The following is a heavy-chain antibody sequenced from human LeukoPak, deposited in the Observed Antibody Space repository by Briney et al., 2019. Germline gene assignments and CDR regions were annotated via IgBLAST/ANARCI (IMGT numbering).Heavy chain of an antibody. J-gene: IGHJ6*02. CDR2: IIVILGVT. CDR3: ARYIHPQGLVGYAMDV. D-gene: IGHD2-15*01. CDR1: GGPFNSYA. Sequence: SVKVSCKAPGGPFNSYAINWVRQAPGQGLEWMGRIIVILGVTNYAQRFQGRVTISADKSTTAAYMELSSLTSEDTAVYYCARYIHPQGLVGYAMDVWGQGTTVIVSS. V-gene: IGHV1-69*04.